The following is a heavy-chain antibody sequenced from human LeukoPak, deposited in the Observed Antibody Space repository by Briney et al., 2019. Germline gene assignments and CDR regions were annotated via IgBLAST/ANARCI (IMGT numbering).Heavy chain of an antibody. Sequence: GGSLRLSCAASGFIFNSFWMHWVRQAPGKGLVCVSRINNDGSDTSYADSVKGRFTISRDNSKNTLYLQMNSLRAEDTAVYYCAKAPSYSSGWYLDYWGQGTLVTVSS. CDR3: AKAPSYSSGWYLDY. D-gene: IGHD6-19*01. J-gene: IGHJ4*02. CDR2: INNDGSDT. CDR1: GFIFNSFW. V-gene: IGHV3-74*01.